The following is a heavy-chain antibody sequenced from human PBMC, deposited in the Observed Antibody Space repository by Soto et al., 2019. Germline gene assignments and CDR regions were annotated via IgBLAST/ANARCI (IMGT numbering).Heavy chain of an antibody. Sequence: QVQLVQSGAEVKKPGASVKVSCKASGYTFTSYGISWVRQAPGQGLEWMGWISAYNGNTNHAQNHQGRVTMTTNTTTSRAYMELRSLRSDDTAVYYCPRDPRDWLTWFDPWGQGTLVTVSS. J-gene: IGHJ5*02. V-gene: IGHV1-18*01. CDR3: PRDPRDWLTWFDP. CDR1: GYTFTSYG. D-gene: IGHD3-9*01. CDR2: ISAYNGNT.